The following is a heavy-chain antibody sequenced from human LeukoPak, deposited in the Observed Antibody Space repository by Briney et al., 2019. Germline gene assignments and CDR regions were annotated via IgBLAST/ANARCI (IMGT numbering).Heavy chain of an antibody. Sequence: KPSETLSLTCTVSGGSISSYYWSWLRQPPGKGLEWIGYIYTSGSTNYNPSLKSRVTISVDTSKNQFCLKLSSVTAADTAVYYCARHRVRQLAYFDYWGQGTLVTVSS. CDR1: GGSISSYY. CDR3: ARHRVRQLAYFDY. V-gene: IGHV4-4*09. CDR2: IYTSGST. J-gene: IGHJ4*02. D-gene: IGHD6-13*01.